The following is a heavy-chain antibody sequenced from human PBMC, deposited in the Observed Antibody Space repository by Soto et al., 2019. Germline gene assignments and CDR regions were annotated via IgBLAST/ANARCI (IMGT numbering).Heavy chain of an antibody. Sequence: HGGSLKLSCAASGFTFSSYAMSWVRQAQGKGLEWVSAISGSGGSTYYADSVKGRFTISRDNSKNTLYLQMNSLRAEDTAVYYCARSYDFWRGYGNWFDPRGQGTLVTVSS. D-gene: IGHD3-3*01. V-gene: IGHV3-23*01. CDR1: GFTFSSYA. J-gene: IGHJ5*02. CDR2: ISGSGGST. CDR3: ARSYDFWRGYGNWFDP.